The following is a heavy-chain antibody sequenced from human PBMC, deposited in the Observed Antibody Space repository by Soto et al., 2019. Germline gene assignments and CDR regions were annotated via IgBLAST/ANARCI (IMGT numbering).Heavy chain of an antibody. CDR3: AKGKPPYYYDSSGSHPLDP. CDR1: GFTFSSYS. Sequence: GGSLRLSCAASGFTFSSYSMNWVRQAPGKGLEWVSSISSSSSYIYYADSVKGRFTISRDNAKNSLYLRMNSLRAEDTAVYYCAKGKPPYYYDSSGSHPLDPWGQGTLVTVSS. CDR2: ISSSSSYI. J-gene: IGHJ5*02. V-gene: IGHV3-21*01. D-gene: IGHD3-22*01.